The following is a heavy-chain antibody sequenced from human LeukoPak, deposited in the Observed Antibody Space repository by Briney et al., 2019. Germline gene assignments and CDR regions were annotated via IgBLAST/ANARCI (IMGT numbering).Heavy chain of an antibody. J-gene: IGHJ4*02. CDR1: GFTFSSYG. CDR3: AKDWYSYSYRIPEW. V-gene: IGHV3-30*18. Sequence: GRSLRLSCAASGFTFSSYGMHWVRQAPGKGLEWVAVISYDGINKFYVDSVKGRFTISKNTLYLQMNSLRTEDTAVCYCAKDWYSYSYRIPEWWGQGTLVTVSS. D-gene: IGHD5-18*01. CDR2: ISYDGINK.